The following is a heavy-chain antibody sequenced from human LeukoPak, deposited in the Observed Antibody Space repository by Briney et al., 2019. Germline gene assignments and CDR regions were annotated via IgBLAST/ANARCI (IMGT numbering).Heavy chain of an antibody. D-gene: IGHD4-17*01. V-gene: IGHV3-21*01. CDR3: ARVGPYGDPLFDY. Sequence: GESLRLSCAASGSTFSSYGMHWVRQAPGKGLEWVSSISGSSSSYIYYADSVKGRFTISRDNAKNSLYLQMTSLRADDTAVYYCARVGPYGDPLFDYWGQGTLVTVSS. J-gene: IGHJ4*02. CDR2: ISGSSSSYI. CDR1: GSTFSSYG.